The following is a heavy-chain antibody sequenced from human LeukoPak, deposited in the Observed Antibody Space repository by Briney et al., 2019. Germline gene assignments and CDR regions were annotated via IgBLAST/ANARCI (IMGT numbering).Heavy chain of an antibody. CDR3: ARVHGDYAFYYYYMDV. J-gene: IGHJ6*03. Sequence: SVKVSCKASGGTFSSYAISWVRQAPGQGLEWMGGTIPIFGTANYAQKFKGRVTITTDESTSTAYMELSSLRSEDTAVYYCARVHGDYAFYYYYMDVWGKGTTVTVSS. V-gene: IGHV1-69*05. CDR1: GGTFSSYA. CDR2: TIPIFGTA. D-gene: IGHD4-17*01.